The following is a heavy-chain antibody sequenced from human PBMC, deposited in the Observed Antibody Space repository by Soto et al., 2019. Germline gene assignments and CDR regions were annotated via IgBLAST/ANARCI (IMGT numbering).Heavy chain of an antibody. D-gene: IGHD6-6*01. CDR1: GFSLGTYA. CDR3: AKGSRPSRPYFFDY. CDR2: ITGGGVSVS. J-gene: IGHJ4*02. Sequence: PGGSLRLSCAASGFSLGTYAMNWVRQAPGKGLEWVSGITGGGVSVSYYADSVKGRFTISRDNSKATLYLQMNSLRADDTAVYYCAKGSRPSRPYFFDYWGQGSLVTVSS. V-gene: IGHV3-23*01.